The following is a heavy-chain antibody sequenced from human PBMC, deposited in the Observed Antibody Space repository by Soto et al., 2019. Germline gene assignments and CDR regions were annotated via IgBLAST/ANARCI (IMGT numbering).Heavy chain of an antibody. CDR2: ISTSSSYT. V-gene: IGHV3-11*05. CDR1: GFTFSDHY. Sequence: QVQLVESGGGLVKPGGSLRLSCVASGFTFSDHYMTWIRQAPGKGLEWLSYISTSSSYTNYADSMKGRFTISRDNAMNSLYLQMNSLRAEDTAVHYCARLRLTGYFDYWGQGTLVTVSS. J-gene: IGHJ4*02. CDR3: ARLRLTGYFDY.